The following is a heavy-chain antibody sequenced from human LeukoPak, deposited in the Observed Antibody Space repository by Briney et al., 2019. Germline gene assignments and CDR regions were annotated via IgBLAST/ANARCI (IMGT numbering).Heavy chain of an antibody. CDR2: IYTSGRT. CDR1: GGSISSYY. D-gene: IGHD3-22*01. V-gene: IGHV4-4*07. Sequence: PSETLSLTCTVSGGSISSYYWSWIRQPAGKGLEWIGRIYTSGRTNYNPSLKSRVTMSVDTSKNQFSLKLSSVTAADTAVYYCARDPTYYYDSSGYVRDWFDPWGQGTLVTVSS. CDR3: ARDPTYYYDSSGYVRDWFDP. J-gene: IGHJ5*02.